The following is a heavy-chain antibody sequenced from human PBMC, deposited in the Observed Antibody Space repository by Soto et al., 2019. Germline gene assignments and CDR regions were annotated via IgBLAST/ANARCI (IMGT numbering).Heavy chain of an antibody. V-gene: IGHV3-48*01. Sequence: EVQLVESGGGLVQPGGSLRLSCAASGFTFSSYSMNWVRQAPGKGQEWVSYIRSSSGTIYYADSVKGRFTISRDNAKNSLYLQMNSLRAEDTAVYYCVRDVRAAGAGGWFDPWGQGTLVTVSS. J-gene: IGHJ5*02. CDR2: IRSSSGTI. CDR3: VRDVRAAGAGGWFDP. CDR1: GFTFSSYS. D-gene: IGHD6-13*01.